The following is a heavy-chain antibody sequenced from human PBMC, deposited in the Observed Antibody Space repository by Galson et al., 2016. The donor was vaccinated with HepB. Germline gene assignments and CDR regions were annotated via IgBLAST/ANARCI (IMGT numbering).Heavy chain of an antibody. Sequence: SLRLSCAASGFTFSSYSMNWVRQAPGKGLEWVSSISSSSYIYYADSVKGRFTISRDNAEDTLYLQMNSLRVEDTAVYYCARDRGGSAGAFNWFDPWGQGTLVTVSS. D-gene: IGHD3-10*01. V-gene: IGHV3-21*01. J-gene: IGHJ5*02. CDR3: ARDRGGSAGAFNWFDP. CDR2: ISSSSYI. CDR1: GFTFSSYS.